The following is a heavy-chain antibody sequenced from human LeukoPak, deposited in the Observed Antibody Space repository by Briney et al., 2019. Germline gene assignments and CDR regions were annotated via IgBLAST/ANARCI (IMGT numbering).Heavy chain of an antibody. CDR1: GFTVSSNY. CDR2: IYSGGST. V-gene: IGHV3-66*01. J-gene: IGHJ4*02. Sequence: GGSLRLSCAASGFTVSSNYMSWVRQAPGKGLEWVSVIYSGGSTYYADSVKGRFTISRDNSKNTLYLQMNSLRAEDTAVYYCARGPGPQPSPEIAAAGTGFDYWGQGTLVTVSS. D-gene: IGHD6-13*01. CDR3: ARGPGPQPSPEIAAAGTGFDY.